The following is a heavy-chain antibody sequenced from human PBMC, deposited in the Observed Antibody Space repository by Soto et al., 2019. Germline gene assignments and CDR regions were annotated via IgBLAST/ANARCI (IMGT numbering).Heavy chain of an antibody. Sequence: ASVKVSCKASGYTFTGYHMHWVRQAPGQGLEWMGWINPNSGGTNYAQKFQGWVTMTRDTSISTAYMELSRLRSDDTAVYYCARDAYSYGRRHFDYWGQGTLVTVSS. J-gene: IGHJ4*02. D-gene: IGHD5-18*01. CDR3: ARDAYSYGRRHFDY. CDR1: GYTFTGYH. CDR2: INPNSGGT. V-gene: IGHV1-2*04.